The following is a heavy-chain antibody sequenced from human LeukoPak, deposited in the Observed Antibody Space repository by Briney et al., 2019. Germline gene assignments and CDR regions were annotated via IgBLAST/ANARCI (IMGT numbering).Heavy chain of an antibody. CDR1: GFTVSSNY. D-gene: IGHD7-27*01. V-gene: IGHV3-66*01. CDR3: ARGEANWGSWAFDI. CDR2: IYSGGST. J-gene: IGHJ3*02. Sequence: GGSLRLSCAASGFTVSSNYMSWVRQAPGKGLEWVSVIYSGGSTYYADSVKGRFTISRDNSKNTLYLQMNSPRAEDTAVYYCARGEANWGSWAFDIWGQGTMVTVSS.